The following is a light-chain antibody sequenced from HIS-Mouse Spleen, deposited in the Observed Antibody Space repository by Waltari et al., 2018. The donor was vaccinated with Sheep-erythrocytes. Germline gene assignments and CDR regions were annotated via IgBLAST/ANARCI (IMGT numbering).Light chain of an antibody. J-gene: IGLJ1*01. CDR2: QDS. CDR3: QAWDSSTYV. CDR1: KLGEKY. Sequence: SYELTQPPSVSVSPGQTASITCSGDKLGEKYACWYQQKPGQSPVLVIYQDSKRPSGIPGRFSGSNSGKTATLTISGTQAMDEADYSCQAWDSSTYVFGTGTKVTVL. V-gene: IGLV3-1*01.